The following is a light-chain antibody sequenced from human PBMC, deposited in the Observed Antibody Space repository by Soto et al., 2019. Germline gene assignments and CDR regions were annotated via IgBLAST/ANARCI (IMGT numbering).Light chain of an antibody. CDR1: SSDVGSYNA. CDR2: EDT. J-gene: IGLJ1*01. V-gene: IGLV2-23*01. CDR3: CSYTGTSTYV. Sequence: QSALTQPASVSGSPGQSINISYTGTSSDVGSYNAVSWYQQHPGKAPKVMIHEDTKRPSGVSNRFSGSESGNTASLTISGLQAEDEADYYCCSYTGTSTYVFGTGTKLTVL.